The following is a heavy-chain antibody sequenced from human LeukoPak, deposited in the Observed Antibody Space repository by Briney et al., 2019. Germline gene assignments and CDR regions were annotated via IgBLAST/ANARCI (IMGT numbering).Heavy chain of an antibody. J-gene: IGHJ4*02. Sequence: GESLQISCQGSGYSFTSYWISWVRQMPGKGLEWMGRIDPSDSYTNYSPSFQGHVTISADKSISTAYLQWSSLKASDTAMYYCARSAYYDSSGYPNWGQGTLVTVSS. CDR2: IDPSDSYT. D-gene: IGHD3-22*01. CDR3: ARSAYYDSSGYPN. CDR1: GYSFTSYW. V-gene: IGHV5-10-1*01.